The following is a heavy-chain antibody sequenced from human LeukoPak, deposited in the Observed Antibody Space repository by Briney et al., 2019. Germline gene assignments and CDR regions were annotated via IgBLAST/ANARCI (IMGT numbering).Heavy chain of an antibody. J-gene: IGHJ4*02. Sequence: PGGSLRLSCAASGFTFSNYGMSWVRQAPGKGLEWVSVISGSTGSTYYADSVKGRFTISRDNSKNTLYLQMNSLRVEDTALYYCAKKDVLTGFYNYFDYWGQGTLVTVSS. V-gene: IGHV3-23*01. D-gene: IGHD3-9*01. CDR2: ISGSTGST. CDR1: GFTFSNYG. CDR3: AKKDVLTGFYNYFDY.